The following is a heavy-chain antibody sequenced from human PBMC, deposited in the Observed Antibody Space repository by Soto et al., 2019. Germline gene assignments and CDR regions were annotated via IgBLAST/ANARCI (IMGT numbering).Heavy chain of an antibody. D-gene: IGHD3-9*01. CDR2: IIPIFGTA. Sequence: ASVKVSCKASGGTFSSYAISWVRQAPGQGLEWMGGIIPIFGTANYAQKFQGRVTITADESTSTAYMELSSLRSEDTAVYYCARNYDILTGYEPRYYYYGMDVWGQGTTVTVSS. V-gene: IGHV1-69*13. J-gene: IGHJ6*02. CDR3: ARNYDILTGYEPRYYYYGMDV. CDR1: GGTFSSYA.